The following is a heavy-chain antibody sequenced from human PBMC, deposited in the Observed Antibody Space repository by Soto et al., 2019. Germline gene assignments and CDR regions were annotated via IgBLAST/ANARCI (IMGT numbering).Heavy chain of an antibody. CDR1: GYTFTSYA. J-gene: IGHJ1*01. CDR3: AKGVPGIAVAGTGYFQH. D-gene: IGHD6-19*01. CDR2: INAGNGIT. Sequence: ASVKVSCKASGYTFTSYAMHWVRQAPGQRLEWMGWINAGNGITKYSQKFQGRVTITRDTSASTAYMELNSLRAEDTAVYYCAKGVPGIAVAGTGYFQHWGQGTLVTVSS. V-gene: IGHV1-3*01.